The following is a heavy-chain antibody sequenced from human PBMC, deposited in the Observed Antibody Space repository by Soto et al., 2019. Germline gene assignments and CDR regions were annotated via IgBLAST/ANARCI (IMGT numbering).Heavy chain of an antibody. V-gene: IGHV4-4*02. Sequence: SETLSLTCAVSGGSISSSNWWSWVRQPPGKGLEWIGEIYHSGSTNYNPSLKSRVTISVDTSKNQFSLKLSSVTAADTAVYYCARVYDYGDYSDYYYGMDVWGQGTTVTVSS. J-gene: IGHJ6*01. CDR3: ARVYDYGDYSDYYYGMDV. D-gene: IGHD4-17*01. CDR1: GGSISSSNW. CDR2: IYHSGST.